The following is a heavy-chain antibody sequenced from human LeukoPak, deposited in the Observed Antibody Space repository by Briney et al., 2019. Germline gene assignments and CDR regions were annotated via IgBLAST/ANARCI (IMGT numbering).Heavy chain of an antibody. D-gene: IGHD2-15*01. CDR2: IWYDGSNK. J-gene: IGHJ5*02. V-gene: IGHV3-33*08. Sequence: PGGSLRLSCAASGFTFSSYAMHWVRQAPGKGLEWVAVIWYDGSNKYYADSVKGRLTISRDNSKNTLYLQMNSLRAEDTAVYYCARGLRYCSGGSCYTNWFDPWGQGTLVTVSS. CDR1: GFTFSSYA. CDR3: ARGLRYCSGGSCYTNWFDP.